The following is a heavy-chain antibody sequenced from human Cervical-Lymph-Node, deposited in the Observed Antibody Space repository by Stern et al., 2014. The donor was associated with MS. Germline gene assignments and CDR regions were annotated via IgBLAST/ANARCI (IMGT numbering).Heavy chain of an antibody. Sequence: VQLVESGGGVVQPGRSLRLSCATSGFTFSTYAMHWVRQAPGKGLEWVAVISVDGTNQYYADSVKGRFTTSRDNSKNILILQMNSLKTEDTAVYYCVRGRWELLYWGQGTLVTVSS. CDR2: ISVDGTNQ. CDR3: VRGRWELLY. J-gene: IGHJ4*02. V-gene: IGHV3-30*14. CDR1: GFTFSTYA. D-gene: IGHD2-15*01.